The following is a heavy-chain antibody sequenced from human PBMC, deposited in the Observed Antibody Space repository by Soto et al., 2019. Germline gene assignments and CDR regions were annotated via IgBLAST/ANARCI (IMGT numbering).Heavy chain of an antibody. D-gene: IGHD2-21*02. CDR1: GYTFTSYG. V-gene: IGHV1-18*01. J-gene: IGHJ5*02. Sequence: QVQLVQSGAEVKKPGASVKVSCKASGYTFTSYGISWVRQAPGQGLEWMGWSSGYNGNTNYAQKLQGRVTMTTDTAXXXAXLELRSLRSDDTAVYYCARDKGAYCGGDCYSTWFDPWGQGTLVTVSS. CDR2: SSGYNGNT. CDR3: ARDKGAYCGGDCYSTWFDP.